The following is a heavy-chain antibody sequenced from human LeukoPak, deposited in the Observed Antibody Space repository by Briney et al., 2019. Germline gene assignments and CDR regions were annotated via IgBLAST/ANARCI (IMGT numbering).Heavy chain of an antibody. CDR1: GGSISSYY. D-gene: IGHD3-3*01. CDR2: IYYSGST. Sequence: SETLSLTCTVSGGSISSYYWSWIRQPPGKGLEWIGYIYYSGSTNYNPSLKSRVTISVDTSKNQFSLKLSSVTAADTAVYYCARTPWSGYFDYWGQGTLVTVSS. V-gene: IGHV4-59*01. CDR3: ARTPWSGYFDY. J-gene: IGHJ4*02.